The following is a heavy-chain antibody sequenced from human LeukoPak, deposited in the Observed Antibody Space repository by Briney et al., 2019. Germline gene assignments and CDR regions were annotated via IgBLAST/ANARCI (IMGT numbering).Heavy chain of an antibody. V-gene: IGHV3-30*02. CDR1: GFAFNIYG. D-gene: IGHD3-3*01. Sequence: GGSLRLSCAGSGFAFNIYGLHWIRQAPGEGLEWVAFVKSDGISKYYADSVKGRFTISRDNSKNTLYLQMNSLRAEDTAVYYCAKAEKDFWSGYPDYYYMDVWGKGTTVTVSS. CDR2: VKSDGISK. CDR3: AKAEKDFWSGYPDYYYMDV. J-gene: IGHJ6*03.